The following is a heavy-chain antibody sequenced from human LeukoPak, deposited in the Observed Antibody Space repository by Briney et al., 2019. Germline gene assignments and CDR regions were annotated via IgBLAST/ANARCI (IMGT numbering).Heavy chain of an antibody. CDR1: GFTFSSYA. Sequence: GGSLRLSCAASGFTFSSYAMHWVRQAPGKGLEYVSAISSNGGSTYYANSVKGGFTISRDNAKDSLFLQMNSLRAEDTAVYYCARDPGRSGWDYWGQGALVTVSS. V-gene: IGHV3-64*01. CDR3: ARDPGRSGWDY. CDR2: ISSNGGST. J-gene: IGHJ4*02. D-gene: IGHD6-19*01.